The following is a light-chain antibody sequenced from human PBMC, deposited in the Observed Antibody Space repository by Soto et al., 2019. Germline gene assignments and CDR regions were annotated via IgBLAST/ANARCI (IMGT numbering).Light chain of an antibody. CDR3: QQYGDWPLT. CDR2: ATS. J-gene: IGKJ4*01. CDR1: QSVGNN. Sequence: EIVVTQSPATLSVSPGERATLSCRASQSVGNNFAWYQQKPGQAPRLLIFATSTRATGVPARFSGSRSGTESTRTISSLQSEYFAVYYCQQYGDWPLTFGGGDKVEIE. V-gene: IGKV3-15*01.